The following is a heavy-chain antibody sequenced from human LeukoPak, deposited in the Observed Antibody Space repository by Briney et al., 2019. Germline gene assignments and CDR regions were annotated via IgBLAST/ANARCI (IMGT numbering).Heavy chain of an antibody. CDR1: GGTFSSYA. D-gene: IGHD5-24*01. V-gene: IGHV1-69*05. Sequence: SVKVSCKASGGTFSSYAISWVRQAPGQGLEWMGGIIPIFGTANYAQKFQGRVTITTDESTSTAYMELSSLRSEDTAVYYCASNLRDGYNLGMDYWGQGTLVTVS. CDR3: ASNLRDGYNLGMDY. CDR2: IIPIFGTA. J-gene: IGHJ4*02.